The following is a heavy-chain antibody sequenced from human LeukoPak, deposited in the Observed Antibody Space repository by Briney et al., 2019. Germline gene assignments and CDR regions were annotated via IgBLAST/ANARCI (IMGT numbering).Heavy chain of an antibody. J-gene: IGHJ3*02. CDR2: IYSGGST. CDR1: GFTLRSNY. V-gene: IGHV3-66*01. Sequence: GGSLRLSCAASGFTLRSNYMSWVRQAPGEGLERGSVIYSGGSTYYTDSVKGRFTLSRDNSKNTLYLQMNSLRAEDTPVYYCARSATMVRDNGAFDIWGQGTMVSVSS. CDR3: ARSATMVRDNGAFDI. D-gene: IGHD3-10*01.